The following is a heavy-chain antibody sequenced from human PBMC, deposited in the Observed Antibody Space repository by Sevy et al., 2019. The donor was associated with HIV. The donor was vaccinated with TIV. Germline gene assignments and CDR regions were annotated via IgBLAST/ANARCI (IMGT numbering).Heavy chain of an antibody. CDR1: GYTFTSYG. V-gene: IGHV1-18*01. Sequence: ASVKVSCKASGYTFTSYGISWVRQAPGQGLEWMGWISAYNGNTNYAQKLQGRVTMTTDTSTSTAYMELRSLRSDDTAVYYCARDPVIAVAGTWEGGPFDYWGQGTLVTVSS. J-gene: IGHJ4*02. D-gene: IGHD6-13*01. CDR3: ARDPVIAVAGTWEGGPFDY. CDR2: ISAYNGNT.